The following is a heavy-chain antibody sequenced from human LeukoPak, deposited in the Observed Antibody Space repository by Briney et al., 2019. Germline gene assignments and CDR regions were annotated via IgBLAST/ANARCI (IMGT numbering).Heavy chain of an antibody. CDR1: GLTFSSYG. CDR3: AKPAFGELPDY. CDR2: ISYDGSNK. V-gene: IGHV3-30*18. J-gene: IGHJ4*02. D-gene: IGHD3-10*01. Sequence: GGSLRLSCAASGLTFSSYGMHCVRQAPGKGLEWVAVISYDGSNKYYADSVKGRFTISRDNSKNTLYLQMNSLRAEDTAVYYCAKPAFGELPDYWGQGSLVTGSS.